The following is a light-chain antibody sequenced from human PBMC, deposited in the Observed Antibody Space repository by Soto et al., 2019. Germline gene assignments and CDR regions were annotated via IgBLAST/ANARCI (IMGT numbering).Light chain of an antibody. V-gene: IGKV3-20*01. J-gene: IGKJ1*01. CDR2: GAS. CDR3: HHYGGSPQT. Sequence: EIVLTQSPGTLSLSPGERATLSCRASQSVSNYLAWYQRKPGQAPRLLIYGASSRATGIPDRFSGSGSGSDFTLTISRLEPEDFALYYSHHYGGSPQTFGQGTKVEIK. CDR1: QSVSNY.